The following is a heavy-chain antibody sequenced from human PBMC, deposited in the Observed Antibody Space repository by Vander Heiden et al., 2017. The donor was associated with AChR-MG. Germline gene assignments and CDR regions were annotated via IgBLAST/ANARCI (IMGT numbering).Heavy chain of an antibody. V-gene: IGHV3-23*01. CDR3: GRDPNGDYIGAFDM. J-gene: IGHJ3*02. CDR1: GITFSIYA. Sequence: EAQLLESGGGLIQPGGSLRLSCAAPGITFSIYAVTWVRQAPEKGLEWVSSISGSGGRTQYADSVMGRFTISRDNSKNTVYLQMSSLRAEDTAVYYCGRDPNGDYIGAFDMWGQGTKVTVSS. D-gene: IGHD4-17*01. CDR2: ISGSGGRT.